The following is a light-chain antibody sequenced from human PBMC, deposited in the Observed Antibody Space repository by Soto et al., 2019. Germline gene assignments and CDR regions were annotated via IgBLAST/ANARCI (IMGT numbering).Light chain of an antibody. J-gene: IGKJ4*01. CDR1: QSVDIY. Sequence: EVVLTQSPATLSLSPGERATLSCRASQSVDIYLAGYQQKPGQAPRLLIYDASNRATGTPARFSGSGSGTEFTLTIISLEPEDFAVYYCHQRQHCPPLTFGGATKVLIK. CDR3: HQRQHCPPLT. CDR2: DAS. V-gene: IGKV3-11*01.